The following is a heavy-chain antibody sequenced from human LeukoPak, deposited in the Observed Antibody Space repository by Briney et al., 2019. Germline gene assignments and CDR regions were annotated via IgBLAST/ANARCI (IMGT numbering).Heavy chain of an antibody. CDR3: ARHIVVVPAAFDY. D-gene: IGHD2-2*01. Sequence: SETLSLTCTVSGGSISSSGYYWGWIRQPPGKGLEWIGSIYYSGSTYYNPSLKSRVTISVDTSKNQFSLKLSSVTAADTAVYYCARHIVVVPAAFDYWGQGTLVTVSS. J-gene: IGHJ4*02. CDR1: GGSISSSGYY. V-gene: IGHV4-39*01. CDR2: IYYSGST.